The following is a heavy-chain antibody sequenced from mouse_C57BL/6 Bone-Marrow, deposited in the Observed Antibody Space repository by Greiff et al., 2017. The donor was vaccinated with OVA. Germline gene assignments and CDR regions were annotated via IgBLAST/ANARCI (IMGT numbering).Heavy chain of an antibody. CDR3: AREGEYGYAMDY. CDR2: IYYSGTI. Sequence: EVKLEESGPGLVKPSQTVFLTCTVTGISITTGNYRWSWIRQFPGNKLEWIGYIYYSGTITYNPSLTSRTTITRDTPKNQFFLEMNSLTAEDTATYYCAREGEYGYAMDYWGQGTSVTVSS. J-gene: IGHJ4*01. CDR1: GISITTGNYR. V-gene: IGHV3-5*01. D-gene: IGHD2-13*01.